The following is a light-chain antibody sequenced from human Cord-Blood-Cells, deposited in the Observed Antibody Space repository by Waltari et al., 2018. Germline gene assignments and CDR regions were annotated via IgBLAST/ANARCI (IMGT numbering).Light chain of an antibody. V-gene: IGLV2-23*01. J-gene: IGLJ1*01. CDR1: TRNVGSNHL. CDR3: CSYAGSSTYV. CDR2: EGS. Sequence: QSALTQPASVSGSPGQSITISCTGTTRNVGSNHLVPWYQQHPGKAPKLMIYEGSKRPSGVSNRFSGSKSGNTASLTISGLQAEDEADYYCCSYAGSSTYVFGTGTKVTVL.